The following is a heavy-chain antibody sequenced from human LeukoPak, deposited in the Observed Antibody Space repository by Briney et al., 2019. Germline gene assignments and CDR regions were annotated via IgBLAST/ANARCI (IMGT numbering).Heavy chain of an antibody. D-gene: IGHD3-10*01. CDR2: INWNGGST. J-gene: IGHJ6*03. CDR3: ASKGFGELLLYYYYMDV. V-gene: IGHV3-20*04. CDR1: GFTFSSYW. Sequence: GGSLRLSCAASGFTFSSYWMSWVRQAPGKGLEWVSGINWNGGSTGYADSVKGRFTISRDNAKNSLYLQMNSLRAEDTALYYCASKGFGELLLYYYYMDVWGKGTTVTVSS.